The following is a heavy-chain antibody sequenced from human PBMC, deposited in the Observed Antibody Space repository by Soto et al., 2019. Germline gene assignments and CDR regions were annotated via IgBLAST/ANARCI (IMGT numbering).Heavy chain of an antibody. V-gene: IGHV1-69*02. CDR1: GGTFSTYT. Sequence: QVHLVQSGAEVKKPGSSVKVPCKAAGGTFSTYTLIWVRQAPGQGLEWMGRIIPMLTVRNSAQKFQGRVTLTADKSTSTAFMELTSLRSYDTDVYYCSIGSWSAETFDVWGQGTMVTVSS. CDR3: SIGSWSAETFDV. J-gene: IGHJ3*01. CDR2: IIPMLTVR. D-gene: IGHD2-2*01.